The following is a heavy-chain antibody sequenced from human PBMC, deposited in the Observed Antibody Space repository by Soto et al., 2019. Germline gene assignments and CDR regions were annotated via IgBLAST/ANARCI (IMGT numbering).Heavy chain of an antibody. CDR2: ISAYNGNT. CDR3: ARGGDGDIVVVPAAPYYYYYMDV. V-gene: IGHV1-18*01. CDR1: GYTFTSYG. J-gene: IGHJ6*03. D-gene: IGHD2-2*01. Sequence: QVQLVQSGAEVKKPGASVKVSCKASGYTFTSYGISWVRQAPGQGLEWMGWISAYNGNTNYAQKLQGRVTMTTETSTSTAYKELRSLRSDDTAVYYCARGGDGDIVVVPAAPYYYYYMDVWGKGTTVTVSS.